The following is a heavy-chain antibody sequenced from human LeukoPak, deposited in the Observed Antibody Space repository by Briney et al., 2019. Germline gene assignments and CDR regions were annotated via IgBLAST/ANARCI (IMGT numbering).Heavy chain of an antibody. CDR2: IIPIFGTA. CDR3: AREIVVVAATPLIHYYYYMDV. CDR1: GGTFSSYA. V-gene: IGHV1-69*05. Sequence: SVKVSCKASGGTFSSYAISWVRQAPGQGLEWMGGIIPIFGTANYAQKFQGRVTITTDESTSTACMELSSLRSEDTAVYYCAREIVVVAATPLIHYYYYMDVWGKGTTVTVSS. D-gene: IGHD2-15*01. J-gene: IGHJ6*03.